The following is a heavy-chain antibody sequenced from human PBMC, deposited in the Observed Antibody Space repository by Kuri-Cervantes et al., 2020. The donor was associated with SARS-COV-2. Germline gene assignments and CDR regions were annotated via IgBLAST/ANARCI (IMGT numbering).Heavy chain of an antibody. CDR1: GFTFGDYA. J-gene: IGHJ4*02. V-gene: IGHV3-49*04. CDR2: IRSKAYGGTT. CDR3: TWTDSSGYYFDFDY. Sequence: GESLKISCTASGFTFGDYAMSWVRQAPGKGLEWVGFIRSKAYGGTTEYAASVKGRFTISRDDSKSIAYLQMNSLKTEDTAVYYCTWTDSSGYYFDFDYWGQGTLVTDSS. D-gene: IGHD3-22*01.